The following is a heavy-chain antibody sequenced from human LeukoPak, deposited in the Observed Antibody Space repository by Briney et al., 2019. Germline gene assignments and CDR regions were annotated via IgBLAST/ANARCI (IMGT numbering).Heavy chain of an antibody. Sequence: GGSLRLSCAASGFTFSSYEMNWVRQAPGKGLEWVSSISSSSSYIYYADSVKGRFTISRDNAKNSLYLQMNSLRAEDTAVYYCASGPPSVTIFGVVKNDYWGQGTLVTVSS. CDR1: GFTFSSYE. CDR3: ASGPPSVTIFGVVKNDY. D-gene: IGHD3-3*01. J-gene: IGHJ4*02. V-gene: IGHV3-21*01. CDR2: ISSSSSYI.